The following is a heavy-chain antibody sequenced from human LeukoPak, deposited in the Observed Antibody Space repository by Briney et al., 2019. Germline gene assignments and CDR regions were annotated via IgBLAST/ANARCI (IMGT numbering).Heavy chain of an antibody. V-gene: IGHV4-59*01. CDR1: GYSISSYY. CDR2: IYYSGST. D-gene: IGHD2-15*01. J-gene: IGHJ5*02. Sequence: SETLSLTCTVSGYSISSYYWSWIRQPPGKGLEWIGYIYYSGSTNYNPSLKSRVTISVDTSKNQFSLKLSSVTAADTAVYYCASMGYCSGGSCPPNWFDPWGQGTLVTVSS. CDR3: ASMGYCSGGSCPPNWFDP.